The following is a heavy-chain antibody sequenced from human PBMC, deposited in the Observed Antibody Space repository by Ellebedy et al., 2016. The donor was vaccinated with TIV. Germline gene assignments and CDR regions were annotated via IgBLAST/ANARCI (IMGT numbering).Heavy chain of an antibody. J-gene: IGHJ3*02. Sequence: GESLKISXAASGFTFSNAWMSWVRQAPGKGLEWVGRIKSKTDGGTIDYAAPVKGRFTISRVDSKNTLYLQMNSLKTEDTAVYYCVDYTLYDAFDIWGQGTMVTVSS. CDR2: IKSKTDGGTI. D-gene: IGHD4-11*01. CDR3: VDYTLYDAFDI. V-gene: IGHV3-15*01. CDR1: GFTFSNAW.